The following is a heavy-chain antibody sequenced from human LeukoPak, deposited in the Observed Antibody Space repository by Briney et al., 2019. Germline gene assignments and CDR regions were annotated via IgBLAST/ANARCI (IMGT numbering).Heavy chain of an antibody. V-gene: IGHV3-23*01. CDR2: ISGRGGST. CDR3: AILRGDIVLSPMGEYYFDY. Sequence: PGGSLRLSCAASGFTFSSYAMSWVRQAPGKGLEWVSAISGRGGSTYYADSVKGRFTISRDNSTNTLYLQMNSLRAEDTAVYYCAILRGDIVLSPMGEYYFDYWGQGTLVTVSS. D-gene: IGHD2-8*01. J-gene: IGHJ4*02. CDR1: GFTFSSYA.